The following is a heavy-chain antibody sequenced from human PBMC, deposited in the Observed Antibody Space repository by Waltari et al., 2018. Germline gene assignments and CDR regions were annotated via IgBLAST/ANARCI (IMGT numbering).Heavy chain of an antibody. CDR2: IYVGDSET. Sequence: EVRLVQSGAAVKKPGESLKISCKGSGDKFSTYWIGWVGQLPGKGLEWMGIIYVGDSETRYSPSFRGQVTMSADKSITTAYLQWSSLKASDTAMYYCARREHDYDYVGGSYRRVIDTFDIWGQGTRVTVSS. CDR1: GDKFSTYW. CDR3: ARREHDYDYVGGSYRRVIDTFDI. D-gene: IGHD3-16*02. J-gene: IGHJ3*02. V-gene: IGHV5-51*03.